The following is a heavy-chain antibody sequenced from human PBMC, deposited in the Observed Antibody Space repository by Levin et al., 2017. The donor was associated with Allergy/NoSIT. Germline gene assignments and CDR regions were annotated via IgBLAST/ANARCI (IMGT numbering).Heavy chain of an antibody. CDR1: GDSIRSGGYY. V-gene: IGHV4-31*03. J-gene: IGHJ6*02. CDR2: IFFTGST. CDR3: ARDSVAYCSGDGNPCGGMDV. Sequence: PSETLSLTCTVSGDSIRSGGYYWTWIRQQPGKGLDWIGHIFFTGSTKYNPSLKSRLSMSADTSKNQFSLRLSSVTAADTAVYFCARDSVAYCSGDGNPCGGMDVWGQGTTVTVSS. D-gene: IGHD2-21*01.